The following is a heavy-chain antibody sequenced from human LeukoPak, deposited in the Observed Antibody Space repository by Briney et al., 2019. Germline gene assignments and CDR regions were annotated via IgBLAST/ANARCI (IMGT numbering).Heavy chain of an antibody. V-gene: IGHV4-34*01. CDR1: GGSFSGYY. Sequence: SETLSLTCAVYGGSFSGYYWSWIRQPPGKGLEWIGEINHSGSTNYNPSLKSRVTISVDTSKNQFSLKLSSVTAADTAVYYCAGTGVVPHVVWGKGTTVTISS. CDR2: INHSGST. CDR3: AGTGVVPHVV. J-gene: IGHJ6*04. D-gene: IGHD3/OR15-3a*01.